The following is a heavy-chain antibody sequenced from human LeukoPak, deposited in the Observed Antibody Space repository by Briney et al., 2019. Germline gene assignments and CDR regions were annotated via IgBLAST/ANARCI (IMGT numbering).Heavy chain of an antibody. CDR1: GYSISSGYY. CDR2: IYHSGST. Sequence: SETQSLTCTVSGYSISSGYYWGWIRQPPGKGLEWIGSIYHSGSTYYNPSLKSRVTISVDTSKNQFSLKLSSVTAADTAVYYCARRVGVALDYWGQGTLVTVSS. V-gene: IGHV4-38-2*02. CDR3: ARRVGVALDY. D-gene: IGHD2-21*01. J-gene: IGHJ4*02.